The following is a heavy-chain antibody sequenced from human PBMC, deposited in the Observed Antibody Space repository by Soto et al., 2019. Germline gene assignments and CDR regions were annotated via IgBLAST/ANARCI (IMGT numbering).Heavy chain of an antibody. CDR3: AKERRYSFDAFDI. CDR2: ISYDGREK. Sequence: QEQLVESGGGVVQAGRSLRLSCAATGFTFNFFGMHWVLQAPVNGLEWVAVISYDGREKYYADSVKGRFTMSRDNSKNMVYLEMRILSPEDTSVYYCAKERRYSFDAFDIWGHGTMVTGCS. CDR1: GFTFNFFG. J-gene: IGHJ3*02. V-gene: IGHV3-30*18. D-gene: IGHD5-12*01.